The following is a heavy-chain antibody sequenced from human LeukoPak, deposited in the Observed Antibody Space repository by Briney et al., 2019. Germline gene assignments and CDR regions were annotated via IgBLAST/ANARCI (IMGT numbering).Heavy chain of an antibody. CDR3: ARSLRGKDYFDY. D-gene: IGHD1-26*01. CDR2: ISSNGGST. Sequence: SGGSLRLSCAASGFTFSSYAMHWVRQAPGKGLEYVSAISSNGGSTYYANSVKGRFTISRDNSKNTLYLQMGSLRAEDMAVYYCARSLRGKDYFDYWGQGTLVTVSS. J-gene: IGHJ4*02. V-gene: IGHV3-64*01. CDR1: GFTFSSYA.